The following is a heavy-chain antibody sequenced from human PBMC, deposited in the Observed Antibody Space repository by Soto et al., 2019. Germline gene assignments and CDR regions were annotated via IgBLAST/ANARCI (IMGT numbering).Heavy chain of an antibody. CDR3: ARGYCIGGSCYREIDY. V-gene: IGHV1-69*01. Sequence: QVQLVQSGAEVKKPGSSVKVSCKASGGTFSSYAISWVRQAPGQGLEWMGGIIPIFGTANYAQKFQGRVTITADESTSTAYMELGSRRTEDRAVYYCARGYCIGGSCYREIDYWGQGTLVTVSS. CDR1: GGTFSSYA. J-gene: IGHJ4*02. CDR2: IIPIFGTA. D-gene: IGHD2-15*01.